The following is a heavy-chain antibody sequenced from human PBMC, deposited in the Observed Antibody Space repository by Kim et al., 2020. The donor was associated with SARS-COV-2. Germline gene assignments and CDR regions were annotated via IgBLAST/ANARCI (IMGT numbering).Heavy chain of an antibody. D-gene: IGHD6-13*01. CDR3: ASLSLVRHHHYYYGMDV. CDR2: IKQDGSEK. J-gene: IGHJ6*02. V-gene: IGHV3-7*03. Sequence: GGSLRLSCAASGFTFSSYWMSWVRQAPGKGLEWVANIKQDGSEKYYVDSVKGRFTISRDNAKNSLYLQMNSLRAEDTAVYYCASLSLVRHHHYYYGMDVWGQGTTVTVSS. CDR1: GFTFSSYW.